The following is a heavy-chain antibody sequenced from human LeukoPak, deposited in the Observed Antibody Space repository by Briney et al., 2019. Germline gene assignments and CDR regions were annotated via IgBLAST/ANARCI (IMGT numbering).Heavy chain of an antibody. Sequence: PGGSLRLSCVASGFTVSSNYMSWVRQAPGKGLEWVSVIYSGGSTYYADSVKGRFTISRDNSKNTLYLQMNSLRAEDTAVYYCAGRAGDSYLVYWGQGILVTVST. D-gene: IGHD2-8*02. CDR1: GFTVSSNY. J-gene: IGHJ4*02. CDR2: IYSGGST. CDR3: AGRAGDSYLVY. V-gene: IGHV3-66*01.